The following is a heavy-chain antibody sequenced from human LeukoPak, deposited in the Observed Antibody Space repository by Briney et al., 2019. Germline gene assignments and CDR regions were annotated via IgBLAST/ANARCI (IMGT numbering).Heavy chain of an antibody. CDR2: INPSGGST. Sequence: ASVKVSCTASVSTSTSYYMQSVPQAPGQGLEWMGIINPSGGSTSYAQKFQGRVSMTRDTSTSTVYMDLSSLRSEDTAVYYCARPTTLEDYFDYWGQGTLVTVSS. D-gene: IGHD4-17*01. CDR1: VSTSTSYY. V-gene: IGHV1-46*01. J-gene: IGHJ4*02. CDR3: ARPTTLEDYFDY.